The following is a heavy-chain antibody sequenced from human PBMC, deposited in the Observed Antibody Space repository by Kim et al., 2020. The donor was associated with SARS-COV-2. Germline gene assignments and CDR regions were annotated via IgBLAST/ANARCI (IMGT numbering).Heavy chain of an antibody. CDR2: IIPIFGTA. CDR1: GGTFSSYA. Sequence: SVKVSCKASGGTFSSYAISWVRQAPGQGLEWMGGIIPIFGTANYAQKFQGRVTITADESTSTAYMELSSLRSEDTAVYYCASWGVVVAAIRAFDYWGQGTLVTVSS. D-gene: IGHD2-15*01. V-gene: IGHV1-69*13. CDR3: ASWGVVVAAIRAFDY. J-gene: IGHJ4*02.